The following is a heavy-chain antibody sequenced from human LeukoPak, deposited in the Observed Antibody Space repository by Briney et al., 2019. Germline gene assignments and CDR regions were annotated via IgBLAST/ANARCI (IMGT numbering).Heavy chain of an antibody. D-gene: IGHD3-22*01. CDR1: GDSVSSDSAA. Sequence: SQTLSLTCAISGDSVSSDSAAWNWIRQSPSRGLEWLGRTYYRAQWFLDYAVSVKTRITIKSDTSRNQFSLELNSVTPEDTGAYYCARASGYYDTASFSFVDNWGQGTLVTVSS. J-gene: IGHJ4*02. V-gene: IGHV6-1*01. CDR3: ARASGYYDTASFSFVDN. CDR2: TYYRAQWFL.